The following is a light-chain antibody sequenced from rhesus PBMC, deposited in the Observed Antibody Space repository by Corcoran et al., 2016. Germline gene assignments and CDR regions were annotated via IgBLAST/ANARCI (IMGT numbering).Light chain of an antibody. CDR2: DAF. J-gene: IGKJ3*01. V-gene: IGKV3-42*02. CDR1: QSVGSN. Sequence: ETVVTQSPATLSLSPGERATLSCRASQSVGSNLACYQQKPGQAPKLLIYDAFSRAPGIPDRFSGSGSGTEFTLTISSLQSEDFATYYCQQYSSRPFTFGPGTKLDIK. CDR3: QQYSSRPFT.